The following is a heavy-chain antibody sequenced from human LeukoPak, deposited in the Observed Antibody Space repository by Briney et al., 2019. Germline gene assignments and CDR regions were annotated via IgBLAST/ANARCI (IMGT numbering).Heavy chain of an antibody. J-gene: IGHJ4*02. CDR3: ARGVGDYYFDY. CDR2: IYYSGST. V-gene: IGHV4-59*01. Sequence: SETLSLTCTVSGGSISSYYWSWIRQPPGKGLGWIGYIYYSGSTNYNPSLKSRVTISVDTSKNQFSLKLSSVTAADTAVYYCARGVGDYYFDYWGQGALVTVSS. CDR1: GGSISSYY. D-gene: IGHD4-17*01.